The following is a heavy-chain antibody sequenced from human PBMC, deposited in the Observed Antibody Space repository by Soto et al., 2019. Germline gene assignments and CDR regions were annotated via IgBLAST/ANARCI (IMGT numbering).Heavy chain of an antibody. Sequence: QVQLVESGGGVVQPGRSLRLSCAASGFTFSSYGMHWVRQAPGKGLEWVAVIWYDGSNKYYADSVKGRFTISRDNSKNTLYLQMNSLRAEDTAVYYCARGHLYGDYEYYYYMDVWGKGTTVTVSS. V-gene: IGHV3-33*01. D-gene: IGHD4-17*01. CDR2: IWYDGSNK. CDR1: GFTFSSYG. CDR3: ARGHLYGDYEYYYYMDV. J-gene: IGHJ6*03.